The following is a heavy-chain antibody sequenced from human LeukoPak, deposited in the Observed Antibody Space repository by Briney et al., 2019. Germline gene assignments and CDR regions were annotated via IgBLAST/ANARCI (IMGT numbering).Heavy chain of an antibody. V-gene: IGHV3-33*01. CDR2: IWYDGSNK. CDR1: GFTFSSYG. CDR3: ASSLLTGSPYYYYGMDV. Sequence: SGGPLRLSCAASGFTFSSYGMHWVRQAPGKGLEWVAVIWYDGSNKYYADSVKGRFTISRDNSKNTLYLQMNSLRAEDTAVYYCASSLLTGSPYYYYGMDVWGQGTTVTVSS. J-gene: IGHJ6*02. D-gene: IGHD3-9*01.